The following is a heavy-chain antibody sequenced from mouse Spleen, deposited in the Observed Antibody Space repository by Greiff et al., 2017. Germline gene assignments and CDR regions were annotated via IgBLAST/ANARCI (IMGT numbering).Heavy chain of an antibody. V-gene: IGHV14-1*01. CDR3: TPYYYDGSYVYFDV. CDR2: IDPEDGDT. D-gene: IGHD1-1*01. Sequence: EVKVVESGAELVRPGASVKLSCTASGFNITDYYMHWVKQRPEQGLEWIGRIDPEDGDTEYAPKFQGKATMTADTSSNTAYLQLSSLTSEDTAVYYCTPYYYDGSYVYFDVWGAGTTVTVSS. J-gene: IGHJ1*01. CDR1: GFNITDYY.